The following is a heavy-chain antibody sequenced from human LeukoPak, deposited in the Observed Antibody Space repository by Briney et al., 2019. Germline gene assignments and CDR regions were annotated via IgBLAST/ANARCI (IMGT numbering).Heavy chain of an antibody. D-gene: IGHD3-22*01. J-gene: IGHJ3*02. CDR2: ISSSGSTI. CDR1: GFTFSDYY. CDR3: ARYRSRYYDSSGYYSDAFDI. Sequence: GGSLRLSCAASGFTFSDYYMSWIRQAPGKGLEWVSYISSSGSTIYYADSVKGRFTISRDNAKNSLYLQMNSLRAEDTAVYYCARYRSRYYDSSGYYSDAFDIWGQGTMVTVSS. V-gene: IGHV3-11*01.